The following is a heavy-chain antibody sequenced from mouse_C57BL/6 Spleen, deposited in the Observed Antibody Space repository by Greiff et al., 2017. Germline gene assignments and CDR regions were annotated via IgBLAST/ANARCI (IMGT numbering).Heavy chain of an antibody. CDR3: ARAQATGPWFAY. CDR1: GYAFSSYW. D-gene: IGHD3-2*02. Sequence: QVQLKQSGAELVKPGASVKISCKASGYAFSSYWKNWVKQRPGKGLEWIGQIYPGDGDTNYNETFKSKATLTVDKSSSTAYMQLSSLTSEDSAVXYCARAQATGPWFAYWGQGTLVTVSA. CDR2: IYPGDGDT. V-gene: IGHV1-80*01. J-gene: IGHJ3*01.